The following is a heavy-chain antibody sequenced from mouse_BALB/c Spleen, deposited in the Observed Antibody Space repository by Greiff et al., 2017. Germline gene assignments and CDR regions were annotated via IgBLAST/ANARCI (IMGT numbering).Heavy chain of an antibody. Sequence: VQLQQSGAELVRPGALVKLSCKASGFNIKDYYMHWVKQRPEQGLEWIGWIDPENGNTIYDPKFQGKASITADTSSNTAYLQLSSLTSEDTAVYYCASYHGYFDYWGQGTTLTVSS. CDR2: IDPENGNT. CDR1: GFNIKDYY. V-gene: IGHV14-1*02. J-gene: IGHJ2*01. CDR3: ASYHGYFDY.